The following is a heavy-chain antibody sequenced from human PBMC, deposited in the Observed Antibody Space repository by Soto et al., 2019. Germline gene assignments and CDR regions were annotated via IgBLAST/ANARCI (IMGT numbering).Heavy chain of an antibody. CDR2: ITPMFGTP. D-gene: IGHD3-22*01. J-gene: IGHJ4*02. V-gene: IGHV1-69*01. Sequence: QVQLVQSGAEVKKPGSSVKVSCKASGRTFSSYTITWVRQAPGQGLEWMGGITPMFGTPNYAQKFRGRVTITADESSSTAYMVLSSLRSEDTAMYFCARDGTLYDSRAYYYLYWGQGTLVTVSS. CDR1: GRTFSSYT. CDR3: ARDGTLYDSRAYYYLY.